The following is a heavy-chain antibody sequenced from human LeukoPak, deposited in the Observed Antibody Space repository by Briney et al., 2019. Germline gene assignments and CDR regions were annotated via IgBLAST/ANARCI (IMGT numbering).Heavy chain of an antibody. V-gene: IGHV3-7*01. CDR2: IKEDESET. J-gene: IGHJ4*02. Sequence: PGGSLRLSCATSGFTFSGYWMTWVRQAPGKGLEWVANIKEDESETYYVDSVKGRFTISRDNTKSSLYLQMSSLRVEDTAVYYCARDTYGWNQLDYWGQGTLVTVSS. CDR1: GFTFSGYW. CDR3: ARDTYGWNQLDY. D-gene: IGHD6-19*01.